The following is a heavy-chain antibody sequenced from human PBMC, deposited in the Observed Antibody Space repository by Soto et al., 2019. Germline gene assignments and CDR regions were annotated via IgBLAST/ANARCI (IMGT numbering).Heavy chain of an antibody. D-gene: IGHD6-19*01. CDR2: ISYDGSNK. CDR3: ARDPGSSGWYEVGYFQH. V-gene: IGHV3-30-3*01. J-gene: IGHJ1*01. Sequence: QVQLVESGGGVVQPGRSLRLSCAASGFTFSSYAMHWVRQAPGKGLEWVSVISYDGSNKYYADSVKGRFTISRDNSKNTLYLHMTRLRAEDTAVYYCARDPGSSGWYEVGYFQHWGQGTLVTVSS. CDR1: GFTFSSYA.